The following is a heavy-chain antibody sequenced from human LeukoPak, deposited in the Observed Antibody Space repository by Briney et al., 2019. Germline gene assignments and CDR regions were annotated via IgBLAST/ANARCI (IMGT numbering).Heavy chain of an antibody. CDR2: IYYSGST. CDR1: GGSISSGDYY. D-gene: IGHD3-22*01. J-gene: IGHJ4*02. V-gene: IGHV4-30-4*01. CDR3: ASTPLYYDSSGYPGSYDY. Sequence: SQTLSLTCTVSGGSISSGDYYWSWIHQPPGKGLEWIGYIYYSGSTYYNPSLKSRVTISVDTSKNQFSLKLSSVTAADTAVYYCASTPLYYDSSGYPGSYDYWGQGTLVTVSS.